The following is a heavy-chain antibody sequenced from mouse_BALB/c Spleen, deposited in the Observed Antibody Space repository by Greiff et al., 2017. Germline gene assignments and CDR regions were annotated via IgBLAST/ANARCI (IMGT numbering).Heavy chain of an antibody. CDR3: ARRDGNYHYYAMDY. Sequence: EVQLVEPGPSLVKPSQTLSLTCSVTGDSITSGYWNWIRKFPGNKLEYMGYISYSGSTYYNPSLKSRISITRDTSKNQYYLQLNSVTTEDTATYYCARRDGNYHYYAMDYWGQGTSVTVSS. J-gene: IGHJ4*01. V-gene: IGHV3-8*02. D-gene: IGHD2-1*01. CDR1: GDSITSGY. CDR2: ISYSGST.